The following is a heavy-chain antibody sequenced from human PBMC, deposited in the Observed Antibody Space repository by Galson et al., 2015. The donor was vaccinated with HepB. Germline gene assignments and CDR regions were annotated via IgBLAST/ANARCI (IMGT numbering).Heavy chain of an antibody. V-gene: IGHV3-21*01. D-gene: IGHD2-2*01. CDR3: ATNTPAAVMRASGMDV. J-gene: IGHJ6*02. CDR1: GFTFRSYS. CDR2: ISSSSSYI. Sequence: SLRLSCAASGFTFRSYSMNWVRQAPGKGLECVSSISSSSSYIYYADSVKGRFTISRDNAKNSLFLQMNSLRAEDTAVYYCATNTPAAVMRASGMDVWGQGTAVTVSS.